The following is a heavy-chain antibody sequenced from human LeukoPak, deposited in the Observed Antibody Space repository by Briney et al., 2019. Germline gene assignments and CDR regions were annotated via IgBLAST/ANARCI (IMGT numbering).Heavy chain of an antibody. J-gene: IGHJ6*02. CDR2: IYYSGST. V-gene: IGHV4-39*01. CDR1: GGSISSSSYY. Sequence: PSETLSPTCTVSGGSISSSSYYWGWIRQPPGKGLEWIGSIYYSGSTYYNPSLKSRVTISVDTSKNQFSLKLSSVTAADTAVYYCARGSMVRGVIDYYYYGMDVWGQGTTVTVSS. D-gene: IGHD3-10*01. CDR3: ARGSMVRGVIDYYYYGMDV.